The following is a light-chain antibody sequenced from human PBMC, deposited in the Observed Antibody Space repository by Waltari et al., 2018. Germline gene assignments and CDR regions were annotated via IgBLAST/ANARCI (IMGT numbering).Light chain of an antibody. CDR2: GAS. Sequence: EIVLTQSPGTLSLSPGQTATLSCRASQTLSSTYLAWFQQKPGQAPTLLLYGASKRAAGIPNRFSGSATGTDFTLTITRLEPEDFAVYYCQRYGTSITFGQGTRLEIK. V-gene: IGKV3-20*01. J-gene: IGKJ5*01. CDR3: QRYGTSIT. CDR1: QTLSSTY.